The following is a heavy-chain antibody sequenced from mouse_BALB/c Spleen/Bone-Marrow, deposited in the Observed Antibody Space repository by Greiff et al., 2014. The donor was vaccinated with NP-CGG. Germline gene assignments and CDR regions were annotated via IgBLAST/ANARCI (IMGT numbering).Heavy chain of an antibody. Sequence: VQLVESGAELARPGASVKLSCKASGYTFTSYWMQWVKQRPGQGLEWIGAIYPGDGDTRYTQKFKGKATLTADKSSSTAYMQLSSLASEDPAVYYCARDYRYYAMDYWGQGTSVTVSS. CDR2: IYPGDGDT. V-gene: IGHV1-87*01. CDR1: GYTFTSYW. J-gene: IGHJ4*01. D-gene: IGHD2-14*01. CDR3: ARDYRYYAMDY.